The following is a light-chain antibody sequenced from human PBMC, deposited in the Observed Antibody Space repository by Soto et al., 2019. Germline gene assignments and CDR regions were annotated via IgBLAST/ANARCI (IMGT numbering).Light chain of an antibody. V-gene: IGKV3-15*01. CDR3: QQYYDWPLT. CDR1: QNIVNN. J-gene: IGKJ3*01. Sequence: IVMTQSPATLSVSPGERATLSCSASQNIVNNLAWYQQRPGQGPWLLIYGASTRAIGVPARFSGSGSGTEFTLTISSLQSEDFALYYCQQYYDWPLTFGPGTKWIS. CDR2: GAS.